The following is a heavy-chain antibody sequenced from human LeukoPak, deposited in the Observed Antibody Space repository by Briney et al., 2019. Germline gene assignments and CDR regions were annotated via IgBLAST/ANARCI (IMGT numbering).Heavy chain of an antibody. V-gene: IGHV3-13*04. J-gene: IGHJ4*02. CDR2: IGTAGDT. D-gene: IGHD6-19*01. Sequence: GGSLRLSCAASGFTFSSYDMHWVHHATGKGLEWVSAIGTAGDTYCPGSVKGRFTISRENAENSLYLQMNSLRAGDTAVYYCARGFGSGWYVFDYWGQGTLVTVSS. CDR1: GFTFSSYD. CDR3: ARGFGSGWYVFDY.